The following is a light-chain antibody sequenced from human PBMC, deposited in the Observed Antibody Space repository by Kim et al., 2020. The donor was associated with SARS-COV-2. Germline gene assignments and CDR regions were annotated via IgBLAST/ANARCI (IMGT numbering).Light chain of an antibody. Sequence: DIQMTQSPSFLFASVGDRVTITCRASQDIRNDLGWYQQNPGRAPKRLIYGASSLQSGVPSRFSGSGSGTEFTLTISSLQPEDFATYFCLLHNTYPITFGQGTRLEIK. CDR3: LLHNTYPIT. CDR1: QDIRND. J-gene: IGKJ5*01. CDR2: GAS. V-gene: IGKV1-17*01.